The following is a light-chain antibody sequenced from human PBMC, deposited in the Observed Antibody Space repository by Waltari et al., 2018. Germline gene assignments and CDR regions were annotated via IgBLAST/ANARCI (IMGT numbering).Light chain of an antibody. CDR1: SSDVGGYHY. J-gene: IGLJ3*02. CDR2: EVS. Sequence: QSALTQPPSASGSPGQSVTISCTGTSSDVGGYHYVSWYQHHPGQAPKFMIFEVSKRPSGVPDRFSGSKSGNTASLTVSGLQAEDEADYYCSSYAGSNTWVFGGGIKLTVL. V-gene: IGLV2-8*01. CDR3: SSYAGSNTWV.